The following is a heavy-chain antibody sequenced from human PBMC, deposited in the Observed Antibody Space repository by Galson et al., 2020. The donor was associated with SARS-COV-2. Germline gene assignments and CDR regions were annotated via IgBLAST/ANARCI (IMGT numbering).Heavy chain of an antibody. CDR3: ARVTMIVVGKGFVYWFDP. J-gene: IGHJ5*02. CDR1: GGSISSSSYY. CDR2: IYYSGST. Sequence: SETLSLTCTVSGGSISSSSYYWGWIRQPPGKGLEWIGSIYYSGSTYYNPSLKSRVTTSVDTSKNQFSLKLSSVTAADTAVYYCARVTMIVVGKGFVYWFDPWGQGTLVTVSS. V-gene: IGHV4-39*07. D-gene: IGHD3-22*01.